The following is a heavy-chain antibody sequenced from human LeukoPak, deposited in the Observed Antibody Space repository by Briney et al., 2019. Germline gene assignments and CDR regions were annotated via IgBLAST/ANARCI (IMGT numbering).Heavy chain of an antibody. CDR3: ATDFYDST. D-gene: IGHD3-22*01. CDR2: IRSNSDGGTI. CDR1: GFTFSNAC. Sequence: GGSLRLSCATSGFTFSNACMNWVRQAPGKGLEWVGRIRSNSDGGTIDYAAPVKGRFTLSRDDSKTTLYLQMNSLQTEDTAVYYCATDFYDSTWGQGTLVTVSS. J-gene: IGHJ5*02. V-gene: IGHV3-15*07.